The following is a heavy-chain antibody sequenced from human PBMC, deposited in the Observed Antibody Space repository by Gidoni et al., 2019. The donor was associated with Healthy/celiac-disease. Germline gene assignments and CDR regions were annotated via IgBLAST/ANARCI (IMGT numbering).Heavy chain of an antibody. CDR1: GGTFSSYA. J-gene: IGHJ4*02. CDR3: ASSLNSGAIGKDPADY. Sequence: QVQLVQSGAEVKKPGSSVKVSCKASGGTFSSYAISWVRQAPGQGLEWMGGIIPIFGTANYAQKFQGRVTITADESTSTAYMELSSLRSEDTAVYYCASSLNSGAIGKDPADYWGQGTLVTVSS. D-gene: IGHD1-26*01. CDR2: IIPIFGTA. V-gene: IGHV1-69*01.